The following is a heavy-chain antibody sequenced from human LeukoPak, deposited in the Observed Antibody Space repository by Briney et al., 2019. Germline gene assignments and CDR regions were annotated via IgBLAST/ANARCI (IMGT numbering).Heavy chain of an antibody. CDR2: ISGSGGST. CDR1: GFTFSSYA. V-gene: IGHV3-23*01. CDR3: AKVGNSSGYYYGLDY. Sequence: GGSLRLSCAASGFTFSSYAMSWVRQAPGKGLEWVSAISGSGGSTYHADSVKGRFTISRDNSKNTLYLQMNSLRAEDTAVYYCAKVGNSSGYYYGLDYWGQGTLVTVSS. D-gene: IGHD3-22*01. J-gene: IGHJ4*02.